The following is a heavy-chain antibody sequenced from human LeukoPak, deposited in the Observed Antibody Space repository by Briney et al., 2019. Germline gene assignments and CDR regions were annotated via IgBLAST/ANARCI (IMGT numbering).Heavy chain of an antibody. Sequence: GASVKVSCKASGYTFTAYYIHWVRQAPGQGLEWMGRINPNSGGTNYAQKFQGRVTMTRDTSISTAYMELSRLTSDDTAVYYCARDATSEWELLNWGQGTLVTVSS. CDR3: ARDATSEWELLN. D-gene: IGHD1-26*01. J-gene: IGHJ4*02. CDR1: GYTFTAYY. V-gene: IGHV1-2*06. CDR2: INPNSGGT.